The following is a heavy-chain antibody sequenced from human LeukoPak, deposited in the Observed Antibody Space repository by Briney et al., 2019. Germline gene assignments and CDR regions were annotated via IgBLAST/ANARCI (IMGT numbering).Heavy chain of an antibody. CDR1: GGAISTNSYY. D-gene: IGHD3-22*01. Sequence: SETLSLTCTVSGGAISTNSYYWGWIRQPPGKGLEWIGEINHSGSTNYNPSLKSRVTISVDTSKNQFSLKLSSVTAADTAVYYCARGGQDYYDSSGYYYLPFDSWGQGTLVTVSS. J-gene: IGHJ4*02. V-gene: IGHV4-39*07. CDR3: ARGGQDYYDSSGYYYLPFDS. CDR2: INHSGST.